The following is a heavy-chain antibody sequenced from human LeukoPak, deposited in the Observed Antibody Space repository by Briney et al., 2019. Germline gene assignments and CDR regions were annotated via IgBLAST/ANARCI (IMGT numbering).Heavy chain of an antibody. Sequence: SVKVSCKASGGTFSSYAISWVRQAPGQGLEWMGRIIPILGIANYAQKFQGRVTFTADKSTSTAYMELSSLRSEDTAVYYCARGYYGSGSYSFDYYYGMDVWGQGTTVTVSS. CDR3: ARGYYGSGSYSFDYYYGMDV. D-gene: IGHD3-10*01. CDR1: GGTFSSYA. V-gene: IGHV1-69*04. CDR2: IIPILGIA. J-gene: IGHJ6*02.